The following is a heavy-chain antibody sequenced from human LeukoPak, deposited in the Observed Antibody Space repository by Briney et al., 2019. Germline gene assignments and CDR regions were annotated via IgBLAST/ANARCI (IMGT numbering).Heavy chain of an antibody. J-gene: IGHJ4*02. V-gene: IGHV1-69*13. CDR2: IIPIFGTA. CDR3: ARGAYYDILTGYMSLDY. Sequence: SVKVSCKASGGTFSSYAISWVRQAPGRGLEWMGGIIPIFGTANYAQKFQGRVTITADESTSTAYMELSSLRSEDTAVYYCARGAYYDILTGYMSLDYWGQGTLVTVSS. D-gene: IGHD3-9*01. CDR1: GGTFSSYA.